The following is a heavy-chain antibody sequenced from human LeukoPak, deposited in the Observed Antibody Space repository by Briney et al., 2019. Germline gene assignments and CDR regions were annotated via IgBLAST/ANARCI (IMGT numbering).Heavy chain of an antibody. V-gene: IGHV4-59*12. CDR3: ARDKAVVVTAIPYYYYMDV. D-gene: IGHD2-21*02. J-gene: IGHJ6*03. Sequence: SETLSLTCSVSGGSITYYWVWIRQPPGKGLEWIGYIFYSGSTNYNPSLKSRVTISVETSKNQFSLKLSSVTAADTAVYYCARDKAVVVTAIPYYYYMDVWGKGTTVTVSS. CDR2: IFYSGST. CDR1: GGSITYY.